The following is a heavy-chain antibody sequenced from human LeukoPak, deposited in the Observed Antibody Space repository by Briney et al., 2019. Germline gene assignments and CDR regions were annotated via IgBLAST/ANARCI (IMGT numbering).Heavy chain of an antibody. Sequence: HSETLSLTCTVSGGSVSSGSYYWSWIRQPPGKGLEWIGKIYYSGITNDNPSLKSRLTISVDTSKNQFSLKLSSVTAADTAVYYCARYEYYERRAFDIWGQGTMVTVSS. CDR3: ARYEYYERRAFDI. CDR2: IYYSGIT. J-gene: IGHJ3*02. CDR1: GGSVSSGSYY. V-gene: IGHV4-61*01. D-gene: IGHD3-16*01.